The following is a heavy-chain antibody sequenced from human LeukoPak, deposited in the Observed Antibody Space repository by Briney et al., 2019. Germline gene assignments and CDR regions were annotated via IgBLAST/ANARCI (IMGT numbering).Heavy chain of an antibody. CDR2: ISSSGSTI. CDR1: GFTFSDYY. V-gene: IGHV3-11*04. D-gene: IGHD3-3*01. Sequence: GGSLRLSCAASGFTFSDYYMSWIRQAPGKGLEWVSYISSSGSTIYYADSVKGRFTISRDNAKNSLYLQMNSLRAEDTAVYYCARLGVDFWSGYYLATYYYYYMDVWGKGTTVTVSS. CDR3: ARLGVDFWSGYYLATYYYYYMDV. J-gene: IGHJ6*03.